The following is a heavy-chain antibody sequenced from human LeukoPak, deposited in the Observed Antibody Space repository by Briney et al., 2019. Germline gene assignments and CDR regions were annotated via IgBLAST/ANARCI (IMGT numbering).Heavy chain of an antibody. CDR3: ARDPENLFTMIVHDVFDT. CDR1: GFTFSTYW. V-gene: IGHV3-7*01. J-gene: IGHJ3*02. D-gene: IGHD3-22*01. Sequence: QPGGSLRLSCAASGFTFSTYWMSWVRQAPGKGLEWVANIKQDGSEKYYVDSVEGRFTISRDNAKNSLYLQMNSLRAEDTAVYYCARDPENLFTMIVHDVFDTWGQGTMVTVSS. CDR2: IKQDGSEK.